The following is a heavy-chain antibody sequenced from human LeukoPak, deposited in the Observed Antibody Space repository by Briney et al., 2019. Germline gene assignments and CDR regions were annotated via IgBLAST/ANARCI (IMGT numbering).Heavy chain of an antibody. Sequence: SETLSLTCAVYGGSFSGYYWSWIRQPPGKGLEWIGEINHSGSTNYNPSLKSRVTISVDTSKNQFSLKLSSVTAADTAVYYCARKGPSWSGYPGFAFDIWGQGTMVTVSS. J-gene: IGHJ3*02. CDR1: GGSFSGYY. V-gene: IGHV4-34*01. D-gene: IGHD3-3*01. CDR2: INHSGST. CDR3: ARKGPSWSGYPGFAFDI.